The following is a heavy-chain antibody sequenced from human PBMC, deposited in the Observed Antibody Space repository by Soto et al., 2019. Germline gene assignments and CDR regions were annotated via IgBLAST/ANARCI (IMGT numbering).Heavy chain of an antibody. Sequence: ASVKVSCKASGYTFSAYYVHWVRQARGQGLEWMGWINPKSGGTKYAQKFQGRVTMTRDTSISTAYMDLSRLRSDDTAVYYCARVSSGWYPYYFDSWGQGTLVTVSS. CDR2: INPKSGGT. J-gene: IGHJ4*02. V-gene: IGHV1-2*02. CDR1: GYTFSAYY. CDR3: ARVSSGWYPYYFDS. D-gene: IGHD6-19*01.